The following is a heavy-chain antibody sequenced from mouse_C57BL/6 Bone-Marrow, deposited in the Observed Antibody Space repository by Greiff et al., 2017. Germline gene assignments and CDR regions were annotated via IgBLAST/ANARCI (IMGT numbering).Heavy chain of an antibody. Sequence: EVKLQESGPGLAKPSQTLSLTCSVTGYSITSDSWNWLRKFPGNKLEYMGYISYSGSTYYNPSLKSRISITRDTSKNQYYLQLNSVTTEDTATYYCARYVTAYYFDYWGQGTTRTVSS. CDR2: ISYSGST. CDR1: GYSITSDS. J-gene: IGHJ2*01. D-gene: IGHD1-2*01. V-gene: IGHV3-8*01. CDR3: ARYVTAYYFDY.